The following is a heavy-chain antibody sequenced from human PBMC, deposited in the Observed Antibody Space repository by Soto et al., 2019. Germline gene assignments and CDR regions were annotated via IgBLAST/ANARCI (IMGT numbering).Heavy chain of an antibody. D-gene: IGHD4-17*01. CDR3: ARVRTTVFGSFDY. CDR2: IWYDGSNK. Sequence: QVQLVESGGGVVQPGRSLRLSCAASGFTFSSYGMHWVRQAPGKGLEWVAVIWYDGSNKYYADSVKGRFTISRDNSKNTLYLQMNSLRAEHTAVYYCARVRTTVFGSFDYWGQGTLVTVSS. J-gene: IGHJ4*02. CDR1: GFTFSSYG. V-gene: IGHV3-33*01.